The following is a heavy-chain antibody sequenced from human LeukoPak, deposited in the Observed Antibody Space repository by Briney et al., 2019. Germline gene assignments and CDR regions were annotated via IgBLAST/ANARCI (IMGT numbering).Heavy chain of an antibody. D-gene: IGHD5-24*01. V-gene: IGHV3-30*04. J-gene: IGHJ4*02. CDR2: ISYDGSNK. CDR1: GSTFSSYA. CDR3: ARDRLSRDGYNPAGYFDY. Sequence: GGSLRLSCAASGSTFSSYAMHWVRQAPGKGLEWVAVISYDGSNKYYADSVKGRFTISRDNSKNTLYLQMNSLRAEDTAVYYCARDRLSRDGYNPAGYFDYWGQGTLVTVSS.